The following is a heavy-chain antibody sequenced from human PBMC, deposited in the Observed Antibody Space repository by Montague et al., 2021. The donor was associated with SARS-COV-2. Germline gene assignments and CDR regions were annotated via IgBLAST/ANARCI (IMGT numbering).Heavy chain of an antibody. V-gene: IGHV2-5*02. Sequence: PALVKPTQTLTLTCTFSGFSLSTSGVRVGWIRQPPGKALEWLALIYWDDDKRYSPSLKSRLTITKDTSKNQVVLTMTNADPVDTATYYCAHTLMQWLTPLSFDYWGKGTLVTVSS. CDR2: IYWDDDK. D-gene: IGHD6-19*01. J-gene: IGHJ4*02. CDR1: GFSLSTSGVR. CDR3: AHTLMQWLTPLSFDY.